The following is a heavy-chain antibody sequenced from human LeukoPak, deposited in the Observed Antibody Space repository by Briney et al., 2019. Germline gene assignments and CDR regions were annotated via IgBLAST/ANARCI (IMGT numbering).Heavy chain of an antibody. CDR2: ISGDGGST. CDR3: AKDMTLGYCSGGSCGNWFDP. CDR1: AFTFRTYS. J-gene: IGHJ5*02. D-gene: IGHD2-15*01. Sequence: GGPLRLSCVASAFTFRTYSMHWVRQAPGKGLEWVSLISGDGGSTYYADSVKGRFTISRDNSKNSLYLQMNSLRTEDTALYYCAKDMTLGYCSGGSCGNWFDPWGQGTLVTVSS. V-gene: IGHV3-43*02.